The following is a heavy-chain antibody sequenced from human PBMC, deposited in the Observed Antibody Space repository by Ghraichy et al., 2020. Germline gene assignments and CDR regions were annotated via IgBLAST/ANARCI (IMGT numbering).Heavy chain of an antibody. J-gene: IGHJ4*02. V-gene: IGHV4-59*01. CDR1: RVPITKYY. Sequence: SETLSLTCTVSRVPITKYYWNWIRQSPGKGLEWIGFFHDSGNIKYNPSFKSRVTISGDRSKNQFSLELTSVTAADTAVYYCARDGDGHPYAGFDYWGQGALVTVSS. CDR2: FHDSGNI. D-gene: IGHD5-24*01. CDR3: ARDGDGHPYAGFDY.